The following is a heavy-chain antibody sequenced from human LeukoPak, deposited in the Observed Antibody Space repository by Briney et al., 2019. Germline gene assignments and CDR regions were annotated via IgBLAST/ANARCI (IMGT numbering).Heavy chain of an antibody. D-gene: IGHD2-21*02. V-gene: IGHV4-31*03. Sequence: PSETLSLTCTVSGGSISSGVYYWSWIRQHPGKGLEWIGYIYHSGSTYYNPSLKSRVTISLYTSKNQFSLKLSSVTAADTAVYYCARDLPTYCGGDCYSGGFDYWGQGTPVTVSS. CDR1: GGSISSGVYY. CDR2: IYHSGST. J-gene: IGHJ4*02. CDR3: ARDLPTYCGGDCYSGGFDY.